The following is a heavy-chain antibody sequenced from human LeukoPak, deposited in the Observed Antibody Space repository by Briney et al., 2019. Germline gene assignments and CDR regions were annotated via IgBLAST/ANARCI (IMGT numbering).Heavy chain of an antibody. D-gene: IGHD3-10*01. Sequence: SETLSLTCTVSGGSISSYYWSWIRQPPGKGLEWIGYIYYSGSTNYNPSLKSRVTISVDTSKNQFSLKLSSVTAADTAVYYCARVTLRGVYPYAFDIWGQGTMVTVSS. CDR2: IYYSGST. CDR1: GGSISSYY. J-gene: IGHJ3*02. V-gene: IGHV4-59*01. CDR3: ARVTLRGVYPYAFDI.